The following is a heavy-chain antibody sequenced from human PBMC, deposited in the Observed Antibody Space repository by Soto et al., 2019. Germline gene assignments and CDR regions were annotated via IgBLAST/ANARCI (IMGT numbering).Heavy chain of an antibody. Sequence: QVQLQESGPGLVKSSGTLSLTCAVSGASISNSNWWTWVRQPPGKGLEWVGEISHSGSTHYNPSLKSRLTISVENSRNQITLKLSSVTAADTAVYYCARRLEGPYYYPMDVWGQGTTVTVSS. D-gene: IGHD6-19*01. CDR2: ISHSGST. V-gene: IGHV4-4*02. J-gene: IGHJ6*02. CDR1: GASISNSNW. CDR3: ARRLEGPYYYPMDV.